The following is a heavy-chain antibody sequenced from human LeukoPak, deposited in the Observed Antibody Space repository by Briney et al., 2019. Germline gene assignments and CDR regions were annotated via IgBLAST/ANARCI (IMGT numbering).Heavy chain of an antibody. J-gene: IGHJ3*02. D-gene: IGHD6-19*01. V-gene: IGHV4-59*12. CDR2: LYYMRGA. CDR3: ARDKVATISSGWYDAFDI. Sequence: SETLSLTCTVSGGSISGYYWNWSRQPPGKGVEWIGNLYYMRGAWYKSSLKSRVTISVDTSKNQFSLKLSSVTAADTAVYYCARDKVATISSGWYDAFDIWGQGTMVTVSS. CDR1: GGSISGYY.